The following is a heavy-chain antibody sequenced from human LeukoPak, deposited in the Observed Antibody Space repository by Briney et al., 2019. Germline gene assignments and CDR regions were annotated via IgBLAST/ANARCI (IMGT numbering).Heavy chain of an antibody. V-gene: IGHV4-34*01. CDR1: GGSFSGYY. D-gene: IGHD3-3*01. CDR2: INHSGST. Sequence: SETLSLTCAVYGGSFSGYYWSWIRQPPGKGLEWIGEINHSGSTNYNPSLKSRVTISVDTSKNQFSLKLSSVTAADTAVYYCARDFWSGYYAWFDPWGQGTLVTVSS. CDR3: ARDFWSGYYAWFDP. J-gene: IGHJ5*02.